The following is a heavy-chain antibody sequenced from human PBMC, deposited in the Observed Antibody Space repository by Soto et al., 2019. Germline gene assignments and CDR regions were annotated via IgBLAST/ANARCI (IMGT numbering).Heavy chain of an antibody. J-gene: IGHJ4*02. V-gene: IGHV3-30*18. Sequence: QVQLVESGGGVVQPGGSLRLSCEASGLTLSTNGRRGVRQAPGRGLEWVAVISFDGNVQYYADSVKGRFTISRDNSKNTLFLQMDSLRAEDTAVYYCAKERTQRVSRGVDYWGQGTLVTVSS. CDR3: AKERTQRVSRGVDY. CDR1: GLTLSTNG. D-gene: IGHD1-1*01. CDR2: ISFDGNVQ.